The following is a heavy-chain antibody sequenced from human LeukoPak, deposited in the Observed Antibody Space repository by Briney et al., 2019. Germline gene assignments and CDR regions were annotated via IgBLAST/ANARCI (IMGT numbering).Heavy chain of an antibody. CDR1: GFTFTNYW. V-gene: IGHV3-7*01. CDR2: INQDESEK. CDR3: ARAPYSSGSCDY. Sequence: GGSLRLSCAASGFTFTNYWMSWVRQAPGKGLEWVANINQDESEKYYVDSVKGRFTISRDNAKNSLYLQMNSLRAEDTAVYYCARAPYSSGSCDYWGQGTLVTVSS. J-gene: IGHJ4*02. D-gene: IGHD6-19*01.